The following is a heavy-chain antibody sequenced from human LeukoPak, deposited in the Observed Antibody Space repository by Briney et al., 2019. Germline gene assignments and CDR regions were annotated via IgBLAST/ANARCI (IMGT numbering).Heavy chain of an antibody. Sequence: GGSLRLSCAASGFTLSNAWMSWVRQAPGKGLEWVGRIKSKTDGGTTDYAAPVKGRFTISRDDSKNTLYLQMNSLKTEDTAVYYCTTDRENGYYDFWSGYYPKYYFDYWGQGTLVTVSS. CDR2: IKSKTDGGTT. CDR1: GFTLSNAW. CDR3: TTDRENGYYDFWSGYYPKYYFDY. D-gene: IGHD3-3*01. J-gene: IGHJ4*02. V-gene: IGHV3-15*01.